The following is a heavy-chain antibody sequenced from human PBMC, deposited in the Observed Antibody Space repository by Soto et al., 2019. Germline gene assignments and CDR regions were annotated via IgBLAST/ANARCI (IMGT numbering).Heavy chain of an antibody. D-gene: IGHD6-13*01. V-gene: IGHV3-74*01. CDR3: AREGGHSSSWYPKFYYYYYYMDV. CDR2: INSDGSST. CDR1: GFTFSSYW. Sequence: EVQLVESGGGLVQPGGSLRLSCAASGFTFSSYWMHWVRQAPGKGLVWVSRINSDGSSTSYADSVKGRFTISRDNAKNTLYLQMNSLRAEDTAVYYCAREGGHSSSWYPKFYYYYYYMDVWGKGTTVTVSS. J-gene: IGHJ6*03.